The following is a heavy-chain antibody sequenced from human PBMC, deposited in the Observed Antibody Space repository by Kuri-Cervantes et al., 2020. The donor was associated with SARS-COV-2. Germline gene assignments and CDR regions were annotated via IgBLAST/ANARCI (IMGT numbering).Heavy chain of an antibody. CDR2: IIPIFGTA. CDR3: ASKVTVTTPPDYYYYMDV. V-gene: IGHV1-69*13. D-gene: IGHD4-11*01. Sequence: SVKVSCKASGGTFSSYAISWVRQAPRQGLEWMGGIIPIFGTANYAQKFQGRVTITADESTSTAYMELSSLRSEDTTVYYCASKVTVTTPPDYYYYMDVWGKGTTVTVSS. J-gene: IGHJ6*03. CDR1: GGTFSSYA.